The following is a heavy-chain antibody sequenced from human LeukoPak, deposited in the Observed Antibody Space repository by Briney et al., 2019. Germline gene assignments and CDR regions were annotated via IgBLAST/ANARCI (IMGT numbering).Heavy chain of an antibody. Sequence: GGSLRLPCAASGFTFSSYGMHWVRQAPGKGLEWVAVISYDGSNKYYADSVKGRFTISRDNSKNTLYLQMNSLRAEDTAVYYCAKGQSPDYWDQGTLVTVSS. CDR2: ISYDGSNK. V-gene: IGHV3-30*18. J-gene: IGHJ4*02. CDR1: GFTFSSYG. CDR3: AKGQSPDY.